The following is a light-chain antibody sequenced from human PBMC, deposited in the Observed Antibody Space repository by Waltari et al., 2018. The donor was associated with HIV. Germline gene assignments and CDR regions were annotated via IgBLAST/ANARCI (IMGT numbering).Light chain of an antibody. J-gene: IGLJ3*02. CDR1: SGHNSYA. Sequence: QLVLTQSPSASASLGASVKLTCTLSSGHNSYAIPWHQQQPGKGPRYLMKLKSDGSHKKGDGIPDRFSGSSSGAERYLTISSLQSEDEADYYCQTWATGIRVFGGGTKLTVL. CDR2: LKSDGSH. V-gene: IGLV4-69*01. CDR3: QTWATGIRV.